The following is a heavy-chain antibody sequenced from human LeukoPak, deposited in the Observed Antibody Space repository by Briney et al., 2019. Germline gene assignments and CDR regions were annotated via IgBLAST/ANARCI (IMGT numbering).Heavy chain of an antibody. CDR2: IYYSGST. Sequence: SETLSPTCTVSGGSTSSSSYYWGGIRQPPGKGLEWIGSIYYSGSTYYNPSLKSRVTISVDTSKNQFSLKLSSVTAADTAVYYCASPLEIWGQGTLVTVSS. J-gene: IGHJ4*02. V-gene: IGHV4-39*01. D-gene: IGHD5-24*01. CDR3: ASPLEI. CDR1: GGSTSSSSYY.